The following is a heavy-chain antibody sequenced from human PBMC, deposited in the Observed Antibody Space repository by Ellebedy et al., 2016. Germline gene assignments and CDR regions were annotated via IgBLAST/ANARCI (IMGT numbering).Heavy chain of an antibody. CDR2: ISSSSSYI. J-gene: IGHJ4*02. V-gene: IGHV3-21*01. CDR3: ARDDPPGYCSSTSCPGEQLIDY. D-gene: IGHD2-2*01. Sequence: GESLKISXAASGFTFSSYSMNWVRQAPGKGLEWVSSISSSSSYIYYADSVKGRFTISRDNAKNSLYLQMNSLRAEDTAVYYCARDDPPGYCSSTSCPGEQLIDYWGQGTLVTVSS. CDR1: GFTFSSYS.